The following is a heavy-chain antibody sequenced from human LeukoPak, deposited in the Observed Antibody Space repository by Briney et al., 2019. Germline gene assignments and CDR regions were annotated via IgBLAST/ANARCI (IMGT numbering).Heavy chain of an antibody. CDR1: GYTFTGYY. V-gene: IGHV1-2*02. D-gene: IGHD3-16*02. CDR3: AREVGELSLGGY. Sequence: ASVKVSCKASGYTFTGYYMHWVRQGPGQGLEWMGWINPNSGGTNYAQKFQGRVTMTRDTSISTAYMELSRLRSDDTAVYYCAREVGELSLGGYWGQGTLVTVSS. CDR2: INPNSGGT. J-gene: IGHJ4*02.